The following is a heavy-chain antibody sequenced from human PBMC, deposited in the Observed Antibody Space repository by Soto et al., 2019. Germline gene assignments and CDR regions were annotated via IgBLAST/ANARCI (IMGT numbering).Heavy chain of an antibody. CDR2: INPNSGGT. CDR3: ARDRSSSSDDAFDI. J-gene: IGHJ3*02. V-gene: IGHV1-2*02. CDR1: GYTFTGYY. D-gene: IGHD6-6*01. Sequence: ASVKVSCKASGYTFTGYYMHWVRQAPGQGLEWMGWINPNSGGTNYAQKFQGRVTMTRDTSISTAYMELSRLRSDDTAVYYCARDRSSSSDDAFDIWGQGTMVTVSS.